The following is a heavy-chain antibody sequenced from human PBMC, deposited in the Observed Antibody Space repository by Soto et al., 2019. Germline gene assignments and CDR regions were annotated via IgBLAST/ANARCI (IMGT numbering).Heavy chain of an antibody. Sequence: GGSLRLSCAASGFTFSSYGMHWVRQAPGKGLEWVAIISYDEINKYYADSVKGRFTISRDNSKSTLYLQMNSLRAEDTAVYYCAKSVYNWNDGFFDYWGQGTLVTVSS. J-gene: IGHJ4*02. CDR2: ISYDEINK. CDR1: GFTFSSYG. V-gene: IGHV3-30*18. CDR3: AKSVYNWNDGFFDY. D-gene: IGHD1-1*01.